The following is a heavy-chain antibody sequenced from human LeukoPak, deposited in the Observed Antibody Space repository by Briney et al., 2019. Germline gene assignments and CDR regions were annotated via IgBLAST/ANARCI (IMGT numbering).Heavy chain of an antibody. CDR3: SGGVGATAFDY. V-gene: IGHV3-33*01. CDR1: GFTFSSYG. J-gene: IGHJ4*02. Sequence: PGGSLRLSCAASGFTFSSYGMHWVRQAPGKGLEWVAVMWYDGSNKYYADSVKGRFTISRDNSKNTLYLQMNSLRAEDTAVYYCSGGVGATAFDYWGQGTLVTVSS. CDR2: MWYDGSNK. D-gene: IGHD1-26*01.